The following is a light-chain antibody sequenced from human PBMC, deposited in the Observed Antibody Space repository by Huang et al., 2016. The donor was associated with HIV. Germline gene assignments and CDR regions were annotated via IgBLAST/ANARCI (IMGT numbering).Light chain of an antibody. CDR3: QQYDTWPPLT. V-gene: IGKV3-15*01. CDR1: QSVGGK. J-gene: IGKJ4*01. CDR2: GAS. Sequence: ILLTPFPATLSVSPGQRVTLSCRASQSVGGKLAWYQQRPGQAPRLLIYGASTRGPTIPDRFSGSGYGTEFTLTISSLQSEDFAVYYCQQYDTWPPLTFGGGTNV.